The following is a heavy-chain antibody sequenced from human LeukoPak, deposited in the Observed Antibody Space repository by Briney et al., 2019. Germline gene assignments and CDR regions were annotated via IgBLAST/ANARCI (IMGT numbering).Heavy chain of an antibody. CDR1: GFSFHSYA. J-gene: IGHJ5*02. CDR2: IAGSGDSA. D-gene: IGHD2-2*01. Sequence: GGSLRLSCAASGFSFHSYAMSWVRQVPGKEPEWVAGIAGSGDSAYYTDSVQGRFTISRDNSKNTLHLQMNSLRVEDTAIYYCAKGGYCTSTSCSRCDPWGQGSLVTVSS. CDR3: AKGGYCTSTSCSRCDP. V-gene: IGHV3-23*01.